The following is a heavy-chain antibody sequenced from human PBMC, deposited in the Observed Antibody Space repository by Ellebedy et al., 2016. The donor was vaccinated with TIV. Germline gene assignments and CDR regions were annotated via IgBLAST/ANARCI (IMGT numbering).Heavy chain of an antibody. CDR1: GYTFTDYY. D-gene: IGHD5-12*01. V-gene: IGHV1-2*02. CDR3: ARIMRSLATIPPDY. Sequence: AASVKVSCKASGYTFTDYYVHWVRQAPGQGLEWMGWINPKSGDTKWSQRFQGRVTLTSDTSITTAYMELSRLTSDDTAVYYCARIMRSLATIPPDYWGQGTLVTVSS. J-gene: IGHJ4*02. CDR2: INPKSGDT.